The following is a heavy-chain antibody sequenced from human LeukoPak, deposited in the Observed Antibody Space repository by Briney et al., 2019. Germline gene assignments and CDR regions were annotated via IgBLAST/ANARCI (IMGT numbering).Heavy chain of an antibody. CDR3: ARRIGHGFYDYLDY. CDR1: GGPITSYY. J-gene: IGHJ4*02. Sequence: SESLSLTCTVSGGPITSYYWSWIRQPPGEGLEWVGYNDYSGDADYNPSLRSRVSISLDPSKNEFSLRLSSVTAADTAVYYCARRIGHGFYDYLDYWGQGALVIVSS. D-gene: IGHD3-16*01. V-gene: IGHV4-59*08. CDR2: NDYSGDA.